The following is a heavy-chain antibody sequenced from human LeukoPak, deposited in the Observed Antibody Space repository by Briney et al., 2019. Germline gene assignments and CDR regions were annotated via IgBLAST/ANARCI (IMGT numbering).Heavy chain of an antibody. CDR1: GYTFTSYT. CDR3: ARGGSYFTYYYMDV. J-gene: IGHJ6*03. Sequence: GASVKVSCKASGYTFTSYTMHWVRQAPGQRLGWMGWINAGNGNTKYSQEFQGRVTITRDTSASTAYMELSSLRSEDMAVYYCARGGSYFTYYYMDVWGKGTTVTVSS. CDR2: INAGNGNT. D-gene: IGHD1-26*01. V-gene: IGHV1-3*03.